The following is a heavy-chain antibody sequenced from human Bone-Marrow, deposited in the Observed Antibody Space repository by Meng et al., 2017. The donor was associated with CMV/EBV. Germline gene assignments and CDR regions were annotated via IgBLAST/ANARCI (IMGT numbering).Heavy chain of an antibody. CDR3: ARIAAVAGTRGAFDI. J-gene: IGHJ3*02. D-gene: IGHD6-19*01. CDR2: IYSGGST. V-gene: IGHV3-66*02. Sequence: GGSLRLSCAASGFTVSSNYMSWVRQAPGKGLEWVSVIYSGGSTYYADSVKGRFTISRDNSKNTLYLQMNSLRAEDTAVYYCARIAAVAGTRGAFDIWGQGTRVTGSS. CDR1: GFTVSSNY.